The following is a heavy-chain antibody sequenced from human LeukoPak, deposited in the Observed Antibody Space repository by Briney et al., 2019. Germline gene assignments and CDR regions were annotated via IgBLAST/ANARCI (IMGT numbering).Heavy chain of an antibody. V-gene: IGHV1-69*04. CDR3: ARVGPDGSGSYWVDY. CDR1: GGTFSSYA. Sequence: SVKVSCKASGGTFSSYAISWVRQAPGQGLEWMGRIIPILGIANYAQKFQGRVTITADKSTSTAYMELSSLRSEDTAVYYCARVGPDGSGSYWVDYWGQGTLVTVSS. J-gene: IGHJ4*02. CDR2: IIPILGIA. D-gene: IGHD3-10*01.